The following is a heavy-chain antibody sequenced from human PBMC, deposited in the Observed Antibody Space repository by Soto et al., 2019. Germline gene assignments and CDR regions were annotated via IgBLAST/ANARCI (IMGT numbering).Heavy chain of an antibody. D-gene: IGHD6-6*01. V-gene: IGHV3-30*04. J-gene: IGHJ4*02. CDR3: ARLYSSSSGEGVVDY. Sequence: GGFLRLSCAASGFTFSSYAMHWVRQAPGKGLEWVAVISYDGSNKYYADSVKGRFTISRDNSKNTLYLQMNSLRAEDTAVYYCARLYSSSSGEGVVDYWGQGTLVTVSS. CDR2: ISYDGSNK. CDR1: GFTFSSYA.